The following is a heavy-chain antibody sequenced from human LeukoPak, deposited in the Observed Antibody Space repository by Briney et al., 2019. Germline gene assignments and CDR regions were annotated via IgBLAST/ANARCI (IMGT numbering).Heavy chain of an antibody. CDR1: GFTLSSYA. Sequence: PGGSLRLSCAVSGFTLSSYAMTWVRQAPGKGLQWVSAISAGGSTYYADSVKGRFTISRDNSKNTLYLQMNSLRAEDTAVYYCAKYFGGWFEDYWGQGTLVTVSS. J-gene: IGHJ4*02. V-gene: IGHV3-23*01. CDR3: AKYFGGWFEDY. D-gene: IGHD3-10*01. CDR2: ISAGGST.